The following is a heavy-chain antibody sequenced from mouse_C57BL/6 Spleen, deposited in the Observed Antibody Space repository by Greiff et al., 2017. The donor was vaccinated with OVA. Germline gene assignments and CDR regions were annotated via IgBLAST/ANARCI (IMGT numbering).Heavy chain of an antibody. CDR1: GYTFTDYN. CDR2: INPNNGGT. V-gene: IGHV1-22*01. D-gene: IGHD2-2*01. J-gene: IGHJ4*01. CDR3: ARCGYDEDYAMDY. Sequence: VQLKQSGPELVKPGASVKMSCKASGYTFTDYNMHWVKQSHGKSLEWIGYINPNNGGTSYNQKFKGKATLTVNKSSSTAYMELRSLTSEDSAVYYCARCGYDEDYAMDYWGQGTSVTVSS.